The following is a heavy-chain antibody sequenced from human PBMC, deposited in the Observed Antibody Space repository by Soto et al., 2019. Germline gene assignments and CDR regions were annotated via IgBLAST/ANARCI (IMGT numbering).Heavy chain of an antibody. J-gene: IGHJ4*02. CDR1: CTSIRNHY. Sequence: PSETLSLTCTFSCTSIRNHYWSWIRQPAGKGLEWIGRIYSSGSTNYNPSLKSRVTMSVDTSKNQFSLKVSSVTAADTAVYYCARDSGSWSGYDFFDFWGQGSLVTVSS. V-gene: IGHV4-4*07. CDR3: ARDSGSWSGYDFFDF. CDR2: IYSSGST. D-gene: IGHD5-12*01.